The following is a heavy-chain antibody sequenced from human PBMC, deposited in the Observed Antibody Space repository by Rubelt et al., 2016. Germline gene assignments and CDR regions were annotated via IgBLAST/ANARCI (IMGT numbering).Heavy chain of an antibody. CDR2: INHSGST. D-gene: IGHD1-26*01. J-gene: IGHJ4*02. CDR3: ARGWETFVY. CDR1: GGSFSGYY. V-gene: IGHV4-34*01. Sequence: QVQLQQWGAGLLKPSETLSLTCAVYGGSFSGYYWSWIRQPPGKGLEWIGEINHSGSTNYNPSLKSRVTRSVDTSKNQFSLKLGSVTAADTAVYYCARGWETFVYWGQGTLVTVSS.